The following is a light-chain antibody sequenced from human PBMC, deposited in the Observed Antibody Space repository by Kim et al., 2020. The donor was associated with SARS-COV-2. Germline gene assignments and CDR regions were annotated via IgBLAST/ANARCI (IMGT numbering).Light chain of an antibody. CDR2: DVS. V-gene: IGLV2-11*01. CDR3: CSYAGNYNWV. J-gene: IGLJ3*02. Sequence: QSALTQPRSVSGSPGQSVTISCTGASSDVGGYDFVSWYQQLPGKAPKLMIFDVSYRPSGVPYRFSGSKSGNRASLTISGLQTEEEADYYCCSYAGNYNWVFGGGTQLTVL. CDR1: SSDVGGYDF.